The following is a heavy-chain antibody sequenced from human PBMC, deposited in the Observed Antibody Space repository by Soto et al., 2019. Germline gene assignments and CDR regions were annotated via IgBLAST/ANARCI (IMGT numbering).Heavy chain of an antibody. D-gene: IGHD3-3*01. Sequence: PSETLSLTCTVSGGSISSGDYYWSWIRQPPGKGLEWIGYIYYSGSTYYNPSLKSRVTISVDTSKNQFSLKLSSVTAADTAVYYCAIENYDFWSDDYWGQGTLVTVSS. CDR1: GGSISSGDYY. CDR3: AIENYDFWSDDY. CDR2: IYYSGST. J-gene: IGHJ4*02. V-gene: IGHV4-30-4*01.